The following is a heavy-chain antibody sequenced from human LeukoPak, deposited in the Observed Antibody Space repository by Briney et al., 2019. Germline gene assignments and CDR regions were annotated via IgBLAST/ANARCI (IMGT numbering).Heavy chain of an antibody. Sequence: TSETLSLTCTVSGYSISSGYYWSWIRQPPGKGLEWIGEINHSGSTNYNPSLKSRVTISVDTSKNQFSLKLSSVTAADTAVYYCARDGSYYYDSSGYYSPLDYWGQGTLVTVSS. CDR2: INHSGST. CDR3: ARDGSYYYDSSGYYSPLDY. CDR1: GYSISSGYY. J-gene: IGHJ4*02. V-gene: IGHV4-38-2*02. D-gene: IGHD3-22*01.